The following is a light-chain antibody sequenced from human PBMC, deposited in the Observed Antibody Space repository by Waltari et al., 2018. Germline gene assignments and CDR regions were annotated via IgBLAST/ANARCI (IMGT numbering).Light chain of an antibody. Sequence: EIVMTQSPATLSASPGESATLPCRASQSVSSNLAWYQQKPGQAPRLLIYGSSTRATGIPARFSGSGSGTEFTLTISSLQSEDFAVYYCQQYNDWPYTFGQGTKLEIK. CDR3: QQYNDWPYT. CDR2: GSS. V-gene: IGKV3-15*01. J-gene: IGKJ2*01. CDR1: QSVSSN.